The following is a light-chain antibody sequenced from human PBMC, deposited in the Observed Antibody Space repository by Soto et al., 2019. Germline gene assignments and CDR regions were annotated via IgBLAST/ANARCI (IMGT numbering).Light chain of an antibody. J-gene: IGLJ1*01. CDR1: SSDVGSYNL. Sequence: QSALTQPASVSGSPGQSITISCTGTSSDVGSYNLVSWYQQHPGKAPKPMIYEVSKRPSGVSNRFSGSKSGNTASLTISGLQAEDEADYYCCSYAGSSTYVFGTGTKLT. V-gene: IGLV2-23*02. CDR2: EVS. CDR3: CSYAGSSTYV.